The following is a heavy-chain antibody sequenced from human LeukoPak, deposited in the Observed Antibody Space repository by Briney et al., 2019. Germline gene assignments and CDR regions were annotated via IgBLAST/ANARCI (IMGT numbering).Heavy chain of an antibody. D-gene: IGHD3-16*01. V-gene: IGHV3-7*01. CDR2: IKQDGSEK. CDR3: AREGGTYGGFDY. Sequence: GGSLRLSCAASGFTLSTYWMSWVRQAPGKGLEWVANIKQDGSEKYYLDSVKGRFTISRDNAKNSLYLQMNSLRAEDTAVYYCAREGGTYGGFDYWGQGTLVTVSP. CDR1: GFTLSTYW. J-gene: IGHJ4*02.